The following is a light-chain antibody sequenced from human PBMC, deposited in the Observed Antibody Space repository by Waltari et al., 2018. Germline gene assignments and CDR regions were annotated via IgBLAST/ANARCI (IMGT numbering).Light chain of an antibody. CDR1: SGHSSYP. CDR3: QTWGTGTVV. CDR2: LNSDGSH. Sequence: QLVLTQSPSASASLGASVKLTCPLSSGHSSYPIALHQQQPEQGPRYLMKLNSDGSHSKGDGIPDRFSVSSSGAERYLTISSLQSEDEADYYCQTWGTGTVVFGGGTKLTVL. J-gene: IGLJ2*01. V-gene: IGLV4-69*01.